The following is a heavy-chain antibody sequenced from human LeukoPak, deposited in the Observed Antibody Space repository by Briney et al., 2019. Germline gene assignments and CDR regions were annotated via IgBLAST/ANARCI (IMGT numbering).Heavy chain of an antibody. Sequence: GGSLRLSCAASGFTFSDYYMSWIRQAPGKGLEWVSYISSSGSTIYYADSVKGRFTISRDNSKNTLYLQMNSLRAEDTAVYYCARDPVHFGTFFDYWGQGTLVTVSS. CDR1: GFTFSDYY. J-gene: IGHJ4*02. V-gene: IGHV3-11*04. CDR3: ARDPVHFGTFFDY. CDR2: ISSSGSTI. D-gene: IGHD1-14*01.